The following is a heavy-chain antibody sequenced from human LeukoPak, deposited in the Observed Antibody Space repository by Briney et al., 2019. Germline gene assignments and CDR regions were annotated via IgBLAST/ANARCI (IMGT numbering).Heavy chain of an antibody. Sequence: SETLSLTCAVSGGSISSGGSSWSWIRQPPGKGLEWIGYIYHSGSTYYNPSLKSRVTISVDRSKNQFSLKLSSVTAADTAVYYCARGEYSYGTNAFDIWGQGTMVTVSS. CDR3: ARGEYSYGTNAFDI. CDR1: GGSISSGGSS. D-gene: IGHD5-18*01. J-gene: IGHJ3*02. V-gene: IGHV4-30-2*01. CDR2: IYHSGST.